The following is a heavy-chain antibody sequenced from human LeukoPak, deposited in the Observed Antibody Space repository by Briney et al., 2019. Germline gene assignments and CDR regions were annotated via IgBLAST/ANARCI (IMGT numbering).Heavy chain of an antibody. Sequence: GGSLRLSCAASGFTFSNYSMNWVRQAPGKGLEWVSSISSSSSYIYYADSVKGRFTISRDNVKNSLYLQMNSLRAEDTAVYYCARGSNYYGSGSYDWFDPWGQGTLVTVSS. J-gene: IGHJ5*02. CDR2: ISSSSSYI. CDR1: GFTFSNYS. CDR3: ARGSNYYGSGSYDWFDP. D-gene: IGHD3-10*01. V-gene: IGHV3-21*01.